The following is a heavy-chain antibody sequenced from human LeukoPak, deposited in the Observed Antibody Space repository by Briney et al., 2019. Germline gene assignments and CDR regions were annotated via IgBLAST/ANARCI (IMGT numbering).Heavy chain of an antibody. Sequence: PSETLSLTCTVSGASISSTSYCWGWIRQPAGKGLEWIGHIHTSGSTNYNPSLKSRVTISVDTSKNQFSLKLSSVTAADTAVYYCARGDCGGDCSYFDYWGQGTLVTVSS. V-gene: IGHV4-61*09. CDR3: ARGDCGGDCSYFDY. CDR2: IHTSGST. CDR1: GASISSTSYC. J-gene: IGHJ4*02. D-gene: IGHD2-21*02.